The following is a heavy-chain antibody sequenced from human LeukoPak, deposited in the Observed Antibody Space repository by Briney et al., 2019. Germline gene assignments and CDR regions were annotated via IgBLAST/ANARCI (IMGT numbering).Heavy chain of an antibody. V-gene: IGHV4-59*01. D-gene: IGHD3-3*01. J-gene: IGHJ4*02. CDR3: AALTRESAPRDKRDFWSGYSDY. CDR2: IYYSGSA. CDR1: GVSISSYY. Sequence: SETLSLTCGVSGVSISSYYWSWIRQSPRRGLEWIGYIYYSGSAHYDTSLRSRATISVDTSMNQFSLKLASVTAADTAVYYCAALTRESAPRDKRDFWSGYSDYWGQGILVTVSS.